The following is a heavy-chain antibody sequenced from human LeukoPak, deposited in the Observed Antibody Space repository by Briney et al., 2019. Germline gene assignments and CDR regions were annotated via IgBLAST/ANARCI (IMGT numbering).Heavy chain of an antibody. J-gene: IGHJ6*03. V-gene: IGHV3-21*01. CDR3: ARVEGMVCTNGVCYTAYYYYYMDV. D-gene: IGHD2-8*01. Sequence: GGSLRLSCAASGFTFSSYSMNWVRQAPGKGLEWVSSISSSSSYIYYADSVKGRFTISRDNAKNSLYLQMNSLRAEDTAVYYCARVEGMVCTNGVCYTAYYYYYMDVWGKGTTVTVSS. CDR1: GFTFSSYS. CDR2: ISSSSSYI.